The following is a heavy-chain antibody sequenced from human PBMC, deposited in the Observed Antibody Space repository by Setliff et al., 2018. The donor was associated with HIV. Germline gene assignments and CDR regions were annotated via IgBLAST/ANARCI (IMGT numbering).Heavy chain of an antibody. CDR1: GDSISSDFY. V-gene: IGHV4-38-2*02. D-gene: IGHD2-21*02. CDR3: ARGQGCGGGCHYAFEM. J-gene: IGHJ3*02. CDR2: IYHSGNT. Sequence: SETLSLTCTVSGDSISSDFYWGWIRQPPGKGLEWIGSIYHSGNTYYMPSLQSRVTISVDMSKNQFSLNLNSVTAANTAVYYCARGQGCGGGCHYAFEMWGQGTMVTVS.